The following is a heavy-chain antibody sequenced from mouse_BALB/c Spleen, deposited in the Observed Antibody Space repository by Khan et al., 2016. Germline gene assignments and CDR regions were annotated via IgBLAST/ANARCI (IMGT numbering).Heavy chain of an antibody. V-gene: IGHV4-1*02. CDR3: ARAGYYGYLAY. D-gene: IGHD1-1*01. CDR1: GFGFSRYW. CDR2: INPDSSTI. Sequence: EVKLLESGGGLVQPGGSLKLSCAASGFGFSRYWMSWVRQAPGKGLEWIGEINPDSSTINYTPSLKGKFIISRDNAKNTLYLQMSKVRSEDTALYYCARAGYYGYLAYWGQGTLVTVSA. J-gene: IGHJ3*01.